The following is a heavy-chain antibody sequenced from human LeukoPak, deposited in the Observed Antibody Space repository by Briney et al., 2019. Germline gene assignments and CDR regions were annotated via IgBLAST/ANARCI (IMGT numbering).Heavy chain of an antibody. J-gene: IGHJ6*03. Sequence: GGSLRLSCSASGFTVSSNYMSWVRQAPGKGLEWVAVIYRGGAIFYADSVKGRFTISRDSSKNTLDLQMNSLRAEDTAVYYCARLTSVTRPQPRDKAYYYYMDVWGKGTTVTVSS. V-gene: IGHV3-66*02. CDR3: ARLTSVTRPQPRDKAYYYYMDV. CDR2: IYRGGAI. CDR1: GFTVSSNY. D-gene: IGHD4-11*01.